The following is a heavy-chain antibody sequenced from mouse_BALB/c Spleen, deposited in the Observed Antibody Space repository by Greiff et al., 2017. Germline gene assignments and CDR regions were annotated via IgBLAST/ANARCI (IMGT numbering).Heavy chain of an antibody. J-gene: IGHJ3*01. D-gene: IGHD2-4*01. Sequence: EVQLQQSGGGLVKPGGSLKLSCAASGFTFSSYAMSWVRQTPEKRLEWVASISSGGSTYYPDSVKGRFTISRDNARNILYLQMSSLRSEDTAMYYCAREDYDGWFAYWGQGTLVTVSA. V-gene: IGHV5-6-5*01. CDR1: GFTFSSYA. CDR3: AREDYDGWFAY. CDR2: ISSGGST.